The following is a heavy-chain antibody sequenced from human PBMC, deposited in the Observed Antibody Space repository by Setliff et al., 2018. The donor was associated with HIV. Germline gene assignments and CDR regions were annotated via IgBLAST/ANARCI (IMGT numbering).Heavy chain of an antibody. CDR1: GYTFTGYY. D-gene: IGHD1-1*01. CDR3: ARVPNWAGDAFDI. Sequence: ASVKVSCKASGYTFTGYYMHWVRQAPGQGLEWMGWINPNSGGTNYAQKLQGWVTMTRDTSISTAYMKLSSLRSDDTAVYYCARVPNWAGDAFDIWGQGTMVTVSS. V-gene: IGHV1-2*04. J-gene: IGHJ3*02. CDR2: INPNSGGT.